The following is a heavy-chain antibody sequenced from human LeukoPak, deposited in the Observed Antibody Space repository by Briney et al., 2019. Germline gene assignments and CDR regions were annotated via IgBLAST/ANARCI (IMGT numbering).Heavy chain of an antibody. Sequence: GESLKISCEASGYTFSNYWIGWVRQMPGKGLEWMGMIYPDDSNTIYSPSFQGQVTISADKSISTAYLQWRSLKASDTAMYYCARSRDSSGYYYLIWGRGTLVTVSS. V-gene: IGHV5-51*01. CDR3: ARSRDSSGYYYLI. CDR2: IYPDDSNT. J-gene: IGHJ4*02. D-gene: IGHD3-22*01. CDR1: GYTFSNYW.